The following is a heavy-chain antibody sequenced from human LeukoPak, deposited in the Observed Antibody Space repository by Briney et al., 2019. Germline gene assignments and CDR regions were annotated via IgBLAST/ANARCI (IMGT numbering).Heavy chain of an antibody. CDR3: TTHRGYSSSPTFDY. D-gene: IGHD6-13*01. J-gene: IGHJ4*02. CDR1: GFTFSIAS. V-gene: IGHV3-15*01. CDR2: IKTKTDGGTT. Sequence: PEGSLRLSCAASGFTFSIASMSWVRQAPGKGLEWVGQIKTKTDGGTTDHAAPVKGRFTVSRDDSKNTLYLQMSSLKTEDTAVYYCTTHRGYSSSPTFDYWGQGTLVTVSS.